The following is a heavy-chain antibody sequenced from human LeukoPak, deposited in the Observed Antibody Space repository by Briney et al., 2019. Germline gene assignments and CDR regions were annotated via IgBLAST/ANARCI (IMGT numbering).Heavy chain of an antibody. V-gene: IGHV4-59*01. CDR3: ARAAGGTWFDP. CDR2: VNSNGGT. CDR1: GGSISTFS. Sequence: SETLSLTCTVSGGSISTFSWNWIRQPPGQGLEWIGYVNSNGGTYNNPSLKSRVTVSLDMSKNQFSLKLSSATAADTAVYYCARAAGGTWFDPWGQGILVTVSS. J-gene: IGHJ5*02.